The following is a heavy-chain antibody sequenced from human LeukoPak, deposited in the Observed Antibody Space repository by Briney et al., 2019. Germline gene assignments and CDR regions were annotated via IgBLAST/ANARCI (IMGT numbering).Heavy chain of an antibody. V-gene: IGHV3-30*03. Sequence: PGGSLRLSCAASGFTFSSYGMHWVRQAPGKGLEWVTVISYDGSNEYYADSVKGRITISRDNSKDTLYLQMNSLRAEDTAVYYCASGGDTDSRYFKYWGQGTLVTVSS. J-gene: IGHJ1*01. CDR1: GFTFSSYG. D-gene: IGHD3-22*01. CDR2: ISYDGSNE. CDR3: ASGGDTDSRYFKY.